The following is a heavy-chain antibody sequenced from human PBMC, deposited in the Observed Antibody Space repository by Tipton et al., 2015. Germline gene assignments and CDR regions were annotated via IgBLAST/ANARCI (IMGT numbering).Heavy chain of an antibody. CDR3: ARSLFPETAGLENWFDP. CDR1: GGSISSYY. Sequence: TLSLTCTVSGGSISSYYWGWIRQPPGKGLEWIGSLSYSGKTDYNPPLRSRVTISVDTSKNQFSLRLSSVTAADTAVYYCARSLFPETAGLENWFDPWGQGTLVTVSS. J-gene: IGHJ5*02. V-gene: IGHV4-39*01. CDR2: LSYSGKT. D-gene: IGHD6-13*01.